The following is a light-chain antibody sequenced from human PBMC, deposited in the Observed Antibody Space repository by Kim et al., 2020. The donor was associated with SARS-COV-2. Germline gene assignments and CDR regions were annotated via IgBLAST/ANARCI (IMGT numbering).Light chain of an antibody. CDR3: QQYSHLIT. CDR2: GAS. J-gene: IGKJ5*01. Sequence: LSPGERATLSGRASQSVRSGYLAWNQWKPGQAPRLLIYGASIRATGIPDRFSGSGSGTDFTLTISRLEPEDFAVYYCQQYSHLITFGQGTRLEIK. CDR1: QSVRSGY. V-gene: IGKV3-20*01.